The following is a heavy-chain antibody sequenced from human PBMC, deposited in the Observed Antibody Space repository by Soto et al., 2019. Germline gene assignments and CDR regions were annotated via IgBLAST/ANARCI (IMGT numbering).Heavy chain of an antibody. J-gene: IGHJ4*02. Sequence: GGSLRLSCEASGFSFSSFAMNWVRQAPGRGLEWVSYISYDGASIYYADSLKGRFTISTDNAKNSLSLQMNNLRAEDTAVYYCARENSVQALLHHFDXWGLGTLVTVSX. CDR2: ISYDGASI. CDR3: ARENSVQALLHHFDX. CDR1: GFSFSSFA. V-gene: IGHV3-48*03. D-gene: IGHD5-18*01.